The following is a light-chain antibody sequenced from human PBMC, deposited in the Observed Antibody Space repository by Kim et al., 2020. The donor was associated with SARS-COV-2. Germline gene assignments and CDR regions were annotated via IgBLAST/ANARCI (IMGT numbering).Light chain of an antibody. Sequence: GDRVTITCRASQTITRFLNWYQQKPGKAPKLLIYAASTLQSGVPTRFSGRGSGTEFTLTITNLQPEDFATYYCQETYNILFAFGPGTKVDIK. CDR2: AAS. V-gene: IGKV1-39*01. CDR1: QTITRF. J-gene: IGKJ3*01. CDR3: QETYNILFA.